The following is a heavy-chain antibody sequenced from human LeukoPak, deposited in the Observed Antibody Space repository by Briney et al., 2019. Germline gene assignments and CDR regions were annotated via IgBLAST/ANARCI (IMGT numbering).Heavy chain of an antibody. CDR2: IDQDGSEK. CDR3: ARDQGAAGDY. J-gene: IGHJ4*02. Sequence: GGSLRLSCAASGFTFGNYWMTWVRQAPGKGLEWVANIDQDGSEKFYVDSVKGRFTISRDNAKDSLYLQMNSLRAEDTALYYCARDQGAAGDYWGQGTLVTVSS. CDR1: GFTFGNYW. V-gene: IGHV3-7*01. D-gene: IGHD6-13*01.